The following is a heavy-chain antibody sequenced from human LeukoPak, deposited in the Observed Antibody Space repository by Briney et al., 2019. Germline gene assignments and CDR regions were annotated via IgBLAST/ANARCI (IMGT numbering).Heavy chain of an antibody. J-gene: IGHJ4*02. D-gene: IGHD3-3*01. CDR1: EFSFSSHV. CDR2: ISDDGSRK. V-gene: IGHV3-30-3*01. Sequence: PGGSLRLSCVASEFSFSSHVIHWVRQAPGQGLEWVAMISDDGSRKYHADSVKGRFSISRDNSKNTLYLQMNSLRAEDTAVYYCAKGTETYYDFWSGYLVGFDYWGQGTLVTVSS. CDR3: AKGTETYYDFWSGYLVGFDY.